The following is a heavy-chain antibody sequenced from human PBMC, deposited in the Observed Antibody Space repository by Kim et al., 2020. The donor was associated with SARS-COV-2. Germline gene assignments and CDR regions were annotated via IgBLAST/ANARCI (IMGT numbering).Heavy chain of an antibody. J-gene: IGHJ4*02. CDR2: SKGKADGGTA. CDR3: TTVPGDASGYSFDY. D-gene: IGHD5-12*01. CDR1: GFTVSKAW. V-gene: IGHV3-15*01. Sequence: GGSLRLSCAASGFTVSKAWMSWVRQAPGKGLEWVGRSKGKADGGTADYAEPVKGRFTISRDESENTLFLHMSSLQTDDTAVYYCTTVPGDASGYSFDYGSQGTLVTVSS.